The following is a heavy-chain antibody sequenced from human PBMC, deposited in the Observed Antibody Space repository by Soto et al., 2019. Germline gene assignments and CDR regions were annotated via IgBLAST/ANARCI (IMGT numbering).Heavy chain of an antibody. Sequence: PSETLSLTCDVSGASISSSHWWCWLRQPPGKGLEWIGEVYHSGSANYNPSLKSRVTMSVDKSKNQLSLRLTSVTAADTALYYCARIAVVPAALDPWGQGTLVTVSS. J-gene: IGHJ5*02. CDR2: VYHSGSA. CDR3: ARIAVVPAALDP. D-gene: IGHD2-2*01. CDR1: GASISSSHW. V-gene: IGHV4-4*02.